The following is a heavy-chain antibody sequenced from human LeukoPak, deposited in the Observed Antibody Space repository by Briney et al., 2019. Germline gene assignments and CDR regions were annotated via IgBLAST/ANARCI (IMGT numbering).Heavy chain of an antibody. Sequence: PSETLSLTCTVSGGSISSYYWSWIRQPPGKGLEWIGYIYYSGSTNYNPSLKSRVTMSVDTSKSQFSLKLSSVTAADTAVYYCARRGRDGYNFDYWGQGTLVTVSS. D-gene: IGHD5-24*01. CDR2: IYYSGST. CDR3: ARRGRDGYNFDY. CDR1: GGSISSYY. J-gene: IGHJ4*02. V-gene: IGHV4-59*08.